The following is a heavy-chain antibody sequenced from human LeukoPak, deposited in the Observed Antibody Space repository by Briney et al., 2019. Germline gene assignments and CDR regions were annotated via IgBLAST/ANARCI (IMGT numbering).Heavy chain of an antibody. J-gene: IGHJ4*02. V-gene: IGHV4-59*01. CDR1: GDSISSYY. Sequence: NPSETLSLTCTVSGDSISSYYWNWIRQPPGKGLEWIGYIYSGSTNYNPSLRSRVTISVDTSKNQFSLKLSSVTAADTAVYYCARSSYDILTGYYYAHWGQGTLVTVSS. CDR3: ARSSYDILTGYYYAH. CDR2: IYSGST. D-gene: IGHD3-9*01.